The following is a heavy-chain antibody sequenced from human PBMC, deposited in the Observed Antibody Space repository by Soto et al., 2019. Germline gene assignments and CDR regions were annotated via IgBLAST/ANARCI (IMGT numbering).Heavy chain of an antibody. CDR1: GGSISSYY. D-gene: IGHD7-27*01. Sequence: SETLSLTCTVSGGSISSYYWSWIRQPPGKGLEWIGYIYYSGSTNYNPSLKSRVTISVDTSKNQFSLKLSSVTAADTAVYYCARVILGSVNWFDPWGQGTLVTVSS. CDR2: IYYSGST. V-gene: IGHV4-59*01. CDR3: ARVILGSVNWFDP. J-gene: IGHJ5*02.